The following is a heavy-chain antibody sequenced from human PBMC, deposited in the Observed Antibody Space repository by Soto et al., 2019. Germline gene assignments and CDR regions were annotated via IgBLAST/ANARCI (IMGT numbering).Heavy chain of an antibody. Sequence: GGSLRLSWSASGFTFSSCAMHWVRQAPGKGLEYVSAISSNGGSTYYADSVKCRFTISRDNSKNTLYLQMSSLRAEDTAVYYFVKAIWFGERSRLYGIDIRGQGTTVAASS. CDR3: VKAIWFGERSRLYGIDI. CDR1: GFTFSSCA. D-gene: IGHD3-10*01. J-gene: IGHJ6*02. CDR2: ISSNGGST. V-gene: IGHV3-64D*06.